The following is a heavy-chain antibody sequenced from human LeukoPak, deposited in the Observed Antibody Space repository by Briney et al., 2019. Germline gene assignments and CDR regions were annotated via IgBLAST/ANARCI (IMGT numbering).Heavy chain of an antibody. CDR1: GYRFNNDW. Sequence: GAALQISLKGSGYRFNNDWIGWVRQMPGKGLEWMGIIYPGDSDTRYSPSFQGQVTISADKSISTAYLQLSSLEASDTAMYYCARRGCNGGSCYGYWGQGTLVTASS. CDR3: ARRGCNGGSCYGY. V-gene: IGHV5-51*01. D-gene: IGHD2-15*01. CDR2: IYPGDSDT. J-gene: IGHJ4*02.